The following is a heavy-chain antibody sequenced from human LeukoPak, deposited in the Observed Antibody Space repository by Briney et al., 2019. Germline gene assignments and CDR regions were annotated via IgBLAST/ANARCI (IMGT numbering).Heavy chain of an antibody. V-gene: IGHV3-23*01. CDR1: GFTFSSYA. D-gene: IGHD1-1*01. J-gene: IGHJ6*02. CDR2: SGTDGST. CDR3: AKAITGMRFCLDV. Sequence: GGALRLSCSASGFTFSSYARSWVRQAPGRGLELVSTSGTDGSTYYPDSVKGRTTISRDNSKNMLYAQMNNLRAEDTAVYYCAKAITGMRFCLDVWGQGTTVTVSS.